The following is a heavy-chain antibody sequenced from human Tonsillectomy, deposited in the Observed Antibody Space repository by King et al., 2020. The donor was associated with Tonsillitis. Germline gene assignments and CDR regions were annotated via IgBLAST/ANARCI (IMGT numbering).Heavy chain of an antibody. V-gene: IGHV3-23*04. Sequence: VQLVESGGAWVQPGGSLRLSCAASGFAFSSYAMSWVRQAPGKGPEWVSAITDSGSKTYYADSVEGRLTISRDNSKNTLYLQMNSLRAEDTAIYYCARGSWCVWPYHGMDVWGRGTTVTVSS. CDR1: GFAFSSYA. J-gene: IGHJ6*02. D-gene: IGHD2-8*02. CDR2: ITDSGSKT. CDR3: ARGSWCVWPYHGMDV.